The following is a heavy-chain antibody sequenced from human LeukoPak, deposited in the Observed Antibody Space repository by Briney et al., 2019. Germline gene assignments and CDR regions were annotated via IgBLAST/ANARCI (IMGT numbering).Heavy chain of an antibody. CDR3: AKGRFNFDC. CDR1: GYTFTSYG. CDR2: ITGSGGST. Sequence: SCKASGYTFTSYGISWVRQAPGKGLEWVSAITGSGGSTYYADSVQGRLTISRDNSKNTLYLQMNSLRAEDTAVYYCAKGRFNFDCWGQGTLVTVSS. J-gene: IGHJ4*02. D-gene: IGHD3-10*01. V-gene: IGHV3-23*01.